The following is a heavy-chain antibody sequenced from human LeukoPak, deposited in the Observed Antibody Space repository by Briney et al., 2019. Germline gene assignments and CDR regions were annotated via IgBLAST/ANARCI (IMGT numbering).Heavy chain of an antibody. J-gene: IGHJ3*02. Sequence: ASVKVSCKASGYGFSTFAITWVRQAPGQGLEWMGWISAFNGNTNYARKVMARVTMTTDTSTDTAYLELRSLRSDDTAVYYCGRLSGRGYDAFDIWGQGTMVTVSS. D-gene: IGHD1-1*01. CDR3: GRLSGRGYDAFDI. CDR1: GYGFSTFA. V-gene: IGHV1-18*01. CDR2: ISAFNGNT.